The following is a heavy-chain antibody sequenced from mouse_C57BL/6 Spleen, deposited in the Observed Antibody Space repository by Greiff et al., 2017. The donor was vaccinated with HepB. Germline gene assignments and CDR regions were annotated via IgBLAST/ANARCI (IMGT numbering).Heavy chain of an antibody. D-gene: IGHD3-1*01. CDR3: TRGGSISWFAY. CDR1: GFTFSSYA. Sequence: EVMLVESGEGLVKPGGSLKLSCAASGFTFSSYAMSWVRQTPEKRLEWVAYISSGGDYIYYADTVKGRFTISRDNARNTLYLQMNSLKSEDTAMYYCTRGGSISWFAYWGQGTLVTVSA. J-gene: IGHJ3*01. V-gene: IGHV5-9-1*02. CDR2: ISSGGDYI.